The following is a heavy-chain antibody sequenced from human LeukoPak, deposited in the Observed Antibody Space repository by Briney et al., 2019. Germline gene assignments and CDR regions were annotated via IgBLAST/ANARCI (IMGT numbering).Heavy chain of an antibody. CDR3: ARESRDGYNFYYYMDV. Sequence: SETLSLTCTVSGGSISSGSYYWSWIRQPAGKGLEWIGRIYTSGSTNYNPSLKSRATISVDTSKNQFSLNLSSVTAADTAVYYCARESRDGYNFYYYMDVWGKGTTVTVSS. CDR2: IYTSGST. V-gene: IGHV4-61*02. J-gene: IGHJ6*03. D-gene: IGHD5-24*01. CDR1: GGSISSGSYY.